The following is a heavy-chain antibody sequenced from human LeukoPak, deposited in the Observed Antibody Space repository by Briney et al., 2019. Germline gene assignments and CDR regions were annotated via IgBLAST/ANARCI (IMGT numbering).Heavy chain of an antibody. D-gene: IGHD6-13*01. V-gene: IGHV1-18*01. Sequence: ASVKVSCETSGYTFTNYGISWVRQAPGQGLEWMGWISAYNGNTDYAQNLQGRVTMTTDTSTSTAYMELRSLRSDDTAVYYCARDQSLVAYSSTWFDYWGQGTLVTVSS. J-gene: IGHJ4*02. CDR3: ARDQSLVAYSSTWFDY. CDR2: ISAYNGNT. CDR1: GYTFTNYG.